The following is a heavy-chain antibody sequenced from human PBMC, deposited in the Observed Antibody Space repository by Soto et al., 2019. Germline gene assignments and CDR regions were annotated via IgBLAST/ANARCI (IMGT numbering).Heavy chain of an antibody. V-gene: IGHV1-46*01. J-gene: IGHJ5*02. Sequence: QVQLVQSGAEVKKPGASVKVSCKASGYTFTSYYMHWVRQAPGQGLEWMGIIDPSGGGTSYAQKCQGRLPMTRDTSASKVYMELSSLRSEDTAVYYCARDRVDCSGGNCWRSVEDTWGQGTLVTVSS. CDR1: GYTFTSYY. CDR3: ARDRVDCSGGNCWRSVEDT. D-gene: IGHD2-15*01. CDR2: IDPSGGGT.